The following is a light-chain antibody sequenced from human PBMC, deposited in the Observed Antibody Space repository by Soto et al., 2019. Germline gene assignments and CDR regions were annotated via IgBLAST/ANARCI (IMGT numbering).Light chain of an antibody. J-gene: IGKJ4*01. CDR3: QQYGSSPLT. CDR1: QSVSSSY. CDR2: GAS. Sequence: ESVLTQSPGTLSLSPGERATLSCRASQSVSSSYLAWYQQKPGQAPSLLNYGASSRATGIPDRFSGSGSGTDFTLTISRLEPEDFAVYYCQQYGSSPLTFGGGTKVEIK. V-gene: IGKV3-20*01.